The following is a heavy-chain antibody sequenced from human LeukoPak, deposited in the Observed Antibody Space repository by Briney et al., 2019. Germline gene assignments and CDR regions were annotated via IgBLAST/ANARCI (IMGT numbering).Heavy chain of an antibody. V-gene: IGHV4-4*07. D-gene: IGHD3-16*02. CDR1: GGSISSYY. CDR2: IYTSGST. CDR3: ARGRARLGELSFYYFDY. J-gene: IGHJ4*02. Sequence: PSETLSLTCTVSGGSISSYYWSWIRQPAGKGLEWIGRIYTSGSTNYNPSLKSRVTISVDTSKNQFSLKLSSVTAADTAVYYCARGRARLGELSFYYFDYWGQGTLVTVSS.